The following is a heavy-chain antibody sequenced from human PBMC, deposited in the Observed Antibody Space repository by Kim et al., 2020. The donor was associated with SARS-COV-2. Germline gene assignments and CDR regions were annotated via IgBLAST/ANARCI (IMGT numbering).Heavy chain of an antibody. J-gene: IGHJ3*02. CDR3: AREPSYLGPGPFDI. CDR2: ISYDGSNK. Sequence: GGSLRLSCAASGFTFSSYAMHWVRQAPGKGLEWVAVISYDGSNKYYADSVKGRFTISRDNSKNTLYLQMNSLRAEDTAVYYCAREPSYLGPGPFDIWGQGTMVTVSS. V-gene: IGHV3-30*04. D-gene: IGHD1-26*01. CDR1: GFTFSSYA.